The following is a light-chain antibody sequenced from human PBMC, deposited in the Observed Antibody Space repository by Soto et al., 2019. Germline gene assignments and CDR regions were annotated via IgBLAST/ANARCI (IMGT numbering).Light chain of an antibody. CDR1: SGHSSYA. V-gene: IGLV4-69*01. J-gene: IGLJ3*02. Sequence: QSVLTQSPSVSASLGASVKLTCSLSSGHSSYAIAWHQQQPEKGPRYLMKLNSDGSHSKGDGIPDRFSGSSSGAERYLTISSLQSDDEADYYCQTWGTGIQVFGGGTKLTVL. CDR2: LNSDGSH. CDR3: QTWGTGIQV.